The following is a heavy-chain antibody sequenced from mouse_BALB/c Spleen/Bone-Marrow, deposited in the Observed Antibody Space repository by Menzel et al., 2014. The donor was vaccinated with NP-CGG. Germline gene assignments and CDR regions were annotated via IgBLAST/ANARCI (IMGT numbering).Heavy chain of an antibody. V-gene: IGHV4-1*02. D-gene: IGHD1-2*01. CDR2: INPDSSTI. CDR1: GFDFSSYW. Sequence: EVQGVESGGGLVQPGGSLKLSCAASGFDFSSYWMSWVRQAPGKGLEWIGEINPDSSTINYTPSLKDKFIISRDNAKNTLYLQMRKVRSEDTALYYCARQGYYGYSDYWGQGTTLTVSS. CDR3: ARQGYYGYSDY. J-gene: IGHJ2*01.